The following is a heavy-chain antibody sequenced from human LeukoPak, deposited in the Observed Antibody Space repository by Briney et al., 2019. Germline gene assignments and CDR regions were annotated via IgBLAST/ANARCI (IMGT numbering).Heavy chain of an antibody. D-gene: IGHD3-22*01. CDR3: ARGRDYYDSSGYPPGGY. CDR1: GFTFSSRDW. J-gene: IGHJ4*02. V-gene: IGHV3-7*01. Sequence: PGGSLRLSCVASGFTFSSRDWMSWVRQAPGKGLEWVANIKKDGSEKYYVDSVKGRFTISRDNAKNSLYLQMNSLRAEDTAVYYCARGRDYYDSSGYPPGGYWGQGTLVTVSS. CDR2: IKKDGSEK.